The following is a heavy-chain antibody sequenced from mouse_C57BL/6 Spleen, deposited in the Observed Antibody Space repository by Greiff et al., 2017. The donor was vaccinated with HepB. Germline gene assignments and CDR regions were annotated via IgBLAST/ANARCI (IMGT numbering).Heavy chain of an antibody. Sequence: QVQLKQPGAELVKPGASVKMSCKASGYTFTSYWITWVKQTPGQGLEWIGDIYPGSGSTYYHEKFKSKATMTVDTSSNKAYMQLSSLTSRDSAVYYCARFEILTGFAYWGQGTLVTVSA. D-gene: IGHD5-1-1*01. J-gene: IGHJ3*01. CDR3: ARFEILTGFAY. CDR2: IYPGSGST. CDR1: GYTFTSYW. V-gene: IGHV1-55*01.